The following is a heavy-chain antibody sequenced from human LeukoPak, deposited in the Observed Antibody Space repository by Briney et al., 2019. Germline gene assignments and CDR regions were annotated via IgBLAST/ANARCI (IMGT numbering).Heavy chain of an antibody. CDR1: GFTFSNYA. V-gene: IGHV3-23*01. Sequence: GGSLRLSCAASGFTFSNYAMSWVRQAPGKGLEWVSAISGSGGSTYYADSMKGRFTISRDNSKNTLYLQMNSLRAEDTAVYYCAKGFREGCSSTSCYATPFFDYWGQGTLVTVSS. D-gene: IGHD2-2*01. CDR3: AKGFREGCSSTSCYATPFFDY. CDR2: ISGSGGST. J-gene: IGHJ4*02.